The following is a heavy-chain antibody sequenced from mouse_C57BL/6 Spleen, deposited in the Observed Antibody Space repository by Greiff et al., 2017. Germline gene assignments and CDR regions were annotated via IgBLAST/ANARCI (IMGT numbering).Heavy chain of an antibody. J-gene: IGHJ2*01. CDR1: GFTFSSYG. D-gene: IGHD4-1*01. V-gene: IGHV5-6*01. Sequence: EVMLVESGGDLVKPGGSLKLSCAASGFTFSSYGMSWVRQTPDKRLEWVATISSGGSYTYYPDSVKGRFTISRDNAKNTLYLQMSSLKSEDTAMYYCARDWDYWGKGTTLTVS. CDR2: ISSGGSYT. CDR3: ARDWDY.